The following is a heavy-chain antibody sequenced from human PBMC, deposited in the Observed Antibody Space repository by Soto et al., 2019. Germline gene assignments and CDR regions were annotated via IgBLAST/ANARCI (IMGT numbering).Heavy chain of an antibody. J-gene: IGHJ4*02. V-gene: IGHV4-31*03. CDR3: ARGGGSTKVDY. D-gene: IGHD2-2*01. CDR2: TSNSGST. CDR1: GGSITSSGYY. Sequence: QVQLQESGPGLVKPSQTLSLTCTVSGGSITSSGYYWSWIRQHPGEGLEWIGFTSNSGSTSYNPSLKSRVTISVDTSSNQCSLNLKSVTGADTAVYYCARGGGSTKVDYWGQGTLVTVSP.